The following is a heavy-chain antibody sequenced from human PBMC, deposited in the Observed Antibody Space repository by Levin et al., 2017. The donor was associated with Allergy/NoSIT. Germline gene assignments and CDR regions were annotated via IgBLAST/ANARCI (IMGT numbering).Heavy chain of an antibody. J-gene: IGHJ5*02. CDR3: ANSGRHYCSNTRCDWLTRWLDR. CDR2: ITHSGST. D-gene: IGHD2-2*01. Sequence: SQTLSLTCAIYGGSFRGYYWSWIRQPPGKGLEWIGEITHSGSTNYNPSLKSRVTIPIDTSKNQFSLILRSVTAAATAVYYCANSGRHYCSNTRCDWLTRWLDRWGQGAVVAVSS. V-gene: IGHV4-34*01. CDR1: GGSFRGYY.